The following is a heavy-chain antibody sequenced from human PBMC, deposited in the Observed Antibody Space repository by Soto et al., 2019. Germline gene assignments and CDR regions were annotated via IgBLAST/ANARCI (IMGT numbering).Heavy chain of an antibody. Sequence: EVQLLESGGGLVQPGGSLRLSCAASGFTFSSYAMSWVRQAPGKGLEWGSAISGSGGSTYYADSVKGRFTISRDNSKNTLYLQMNSLRAEDTAVYYCANGVAPGHYYYYGMDVWGQGTTVTVSS. CDR1: GFTFSSYA. V-gene: IGHV3-23*01. J-gene: IGHJ6*02. D-gene: IGHD2-21*01. CDR2: ISGSGGST. CDR3: ANGVAPGHYYYYGMDV.